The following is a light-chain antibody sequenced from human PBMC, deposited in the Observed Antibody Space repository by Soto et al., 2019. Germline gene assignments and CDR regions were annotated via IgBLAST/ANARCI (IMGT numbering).Light chain of an antibody. J-gene: IGLJ1*01. V-gene: IGLV2-14*01. CDR3: SSYTTSNTRQIV. CDR2: DVS. Sequence: QSALTQPASVSGSPGQSITISCTGTSSDVGGYNYVSCYQQHPGKRPKFMIYDVSNRPSGVSNRFSGSKSGNTASLTIAGLQAEDEADYYCSSYTTSNTRQIVFGTGTKVTVL. CDR1: SSDVGGYNY.